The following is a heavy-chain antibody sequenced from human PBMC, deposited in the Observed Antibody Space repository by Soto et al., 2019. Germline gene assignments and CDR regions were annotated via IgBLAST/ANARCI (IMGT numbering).Heavy chain of an antibody. Sequence: GESLKISCAASGFTFSSYAMSWVRQAPGKGLEWVSAISGSGGSTYYADSVKGRFTISRDNSKNTLYLQMNSLRAEDTAVYYCAKNRYSGYDLGELTFDPWGQGTLVTVSS. CDR3: AKNRYSGYDLGELTFDP. CDR2: ISGSGGST. CDR1: GFTFSSYA. D-gene: IGHD5-12*01. V-gene: IGHV3-23*01. J-gene: IGHJ5*02.